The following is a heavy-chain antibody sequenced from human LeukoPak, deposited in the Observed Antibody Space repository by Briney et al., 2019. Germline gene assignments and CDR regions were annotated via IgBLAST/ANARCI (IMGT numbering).Heavy chain of an antibody. CDR1: GGSMRSYY. CDR3: ATTWAASGAQYFQH. V-gene: IGHV4-59*01. CDR2: IYYSGST. Sequence: SETPSLTCTVSGGSMRSYYWSWIRQPPGKGLEWIGYIYYSGSTNYNPSLKSRVSISVDTSKNQFSLNLRSVTAADTAVYYCATTWAASGAQYFQHWGQGTLVTVSS. D-gene: IGHD2-15*01. J-gene: IGHJ1*01.